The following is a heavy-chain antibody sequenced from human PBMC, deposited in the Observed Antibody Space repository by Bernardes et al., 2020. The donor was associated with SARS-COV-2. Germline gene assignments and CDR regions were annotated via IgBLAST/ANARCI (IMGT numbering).Heavy chain of an antibody. CDR3: AREKGGYFGSGSWSSFDP. V-gene: IGHV1-69*13. CDR1: GGILSSYA. Sequence: SVKVSCKASGGILSSYAFSWVRQAPGQGLEWMGGIIPVFGTTNYAQNFQGRVTITADESTSTVYMELSSLRSEDTAVYYCAREKGGYFGSGSWSSFDPWGQGTLVTVSS. CDR2: IIPVFGTT. D-gene: IGHD3-10*01. J-gene: IGHJ5*02.